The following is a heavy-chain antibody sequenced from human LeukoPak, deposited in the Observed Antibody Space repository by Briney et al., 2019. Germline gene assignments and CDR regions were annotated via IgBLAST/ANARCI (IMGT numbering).Heavy chain of an antibody. D-gene: IGHD3-10*01. CDR1: GDTLTESS. CDR3: TTREIVVEPAQTSMVRGVLWRSDF. CDR2: FDPKEGER. J-gene: IGHJ4*01. V-gene: IGHV1-24*01. Sequence: ASVKVSCKVSGDTLTESSMHWVRQAPGKGLEWMGGFDPKEGERVYAQNFQGRFTMTEDTSSGTAYMELNSLRSEDTAVYYCTTREIVVEPAQTSMVRGVLWRSDFWGHGTLVTVSS.